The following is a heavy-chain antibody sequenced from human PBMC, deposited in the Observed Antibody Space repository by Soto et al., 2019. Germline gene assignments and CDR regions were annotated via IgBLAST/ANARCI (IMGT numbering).Heavy chain of an antibody. D-gene: IGHD7-27*01. CDR3: AKDPWGTSLGSFDY. Sequence: EVQLLESGGGLVQPGGSLRLSCAASGFTFSSYAMSWVRQAPGKGLERVSAISGSGGSTYYADSVKGRFTISRDNSKNTLYLQMNSLRGEDTAVYYCAKDPWGTSLGSFDYWGQGTLVTVSS. V-gene: IGHV3-23*01. J-gene: IGHJ4*02. CDR2: ISGSGGST. CDR1: GFTFSSYA.